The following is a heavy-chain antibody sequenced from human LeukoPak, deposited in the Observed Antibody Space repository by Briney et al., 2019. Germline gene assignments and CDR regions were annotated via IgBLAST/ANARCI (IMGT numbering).Heavy chain of an antibody. Sequence: SETLSLTCTVSGGSISSSSYYWGWIRQPPGKGLEWIGSIYYSGSTYYNPSLKSRVTISVDTSKNQFSLKLSSVTAADTAVYYCARHQNNGGYDPMDFDYWGQGTLVTVSS. CDR1: GGSISSSSYY. CDR3: ARHQNNGGYDPMDFDY. J-gene: IGHJ4*02. D-gene: IGHD5-12*01. V-gene: IGHV4-39*01. CDR2: IYYSGST.